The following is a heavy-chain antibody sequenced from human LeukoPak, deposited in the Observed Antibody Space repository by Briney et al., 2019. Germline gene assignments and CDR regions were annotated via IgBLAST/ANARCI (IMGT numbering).Heavy chain of an antibody. CDR2: IYYSGST. Sequence: SETLSLTCTVSGGSISSSSYYWGWIRQPPGKGLEGSGSIYYSGSTYYNPSLKSRVTISVDMSKNQFSLKLSSVTCADTAVYYCARDRFLVPRSRFAPWGQGTLVTVSS. J-gene: IGHJ5*02. D-gene: IGHD3-3*01. V-gene: IGHV4-39*02. CDR3: ARDRFLVPRSRFAP. CDR1: GGSISSSSYY.